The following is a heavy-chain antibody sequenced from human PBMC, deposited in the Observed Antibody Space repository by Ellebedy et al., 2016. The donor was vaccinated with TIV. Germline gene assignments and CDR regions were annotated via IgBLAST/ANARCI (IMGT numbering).Heavy chain of an antibody. D-gene: IGHD3-10*01. CDR2: ISFDTTDK. CDR1: GFTFSNYG. V-gene: IGHV3-30*18. J-gene: IGHJ4*02. Sequence: GGSLRLSXVASGFTFSNYGMHWVRQAPGKGLEWVAVISFDTTDKYYADSVKGRFTISRDQSKNTLYLQMNSLRAEDTAVYYCAKVVIAYRLQRFGGYDYWGQGTLVTVSS. CDR3: AKVVIAYRLQRFGGYDY.